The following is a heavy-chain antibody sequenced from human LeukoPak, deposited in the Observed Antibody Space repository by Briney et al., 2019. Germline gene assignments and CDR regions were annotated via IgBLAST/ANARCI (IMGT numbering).Heavy chain of an antibody. D-gene: IGHD3-10*01. Sequence: PSETLSLTCADYGGPFSGFFWSWIRQPPGKGLEWIGEINHSGTTNYNPSLKSRVAISIDTSKNQFSLKLTSVTAPDTAVYYCAIASSYNDAVRYNPSWFGPWGQGTLVTVYS. V-gene: IGHV4-34*01. J-gene: IGHJ5*02. CDR2: INHSGTT. CDR1: GGPFSGFF. CDR3: AIASSYNDAVRYNPSWFGP.